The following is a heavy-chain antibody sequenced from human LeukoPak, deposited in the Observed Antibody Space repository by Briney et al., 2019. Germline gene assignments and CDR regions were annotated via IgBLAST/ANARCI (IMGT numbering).Heavy chain of an antibody. J-gene: IGHJ4*02. CDR3: ARLGYSDCSSTSCAPNYFDY. CDR1: GYSFTSYW. V-gene: IGHV5-51*01. CDR2: IYPGDSDS. D-gene: IGHD2-2*01. Sequence: GESLKISCKGSGYSFTSYWIGWVRQMPGKGLEWMGIIYPGDSDSRYSPSFQGQVTISAAKSISTAYLQWSSLKASDTAMYYCARLGYSDCSSTSCAPNYFDYWGQGTLVTVSS.